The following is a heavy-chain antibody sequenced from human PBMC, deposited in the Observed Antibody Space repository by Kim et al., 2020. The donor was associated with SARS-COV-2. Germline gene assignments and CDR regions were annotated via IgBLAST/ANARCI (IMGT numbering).Heavy chain of an antibody. D-gene: IGHD1-26*01. CDR2: ISYDELNE. V-gene: IGHV3-30*18. CDR3: AKWGNVGPTYFYHMDV. CDR1: GFTFRSHG. J-gene: IGHJ6*03. Sequence: GGSLRLSCEASGFTFRSHGMSWFRQAPGKGLEWVASISYDELNEYYAESVEGRFTISRDNYRNTLSLRMNSLRGADTAIYYCAKWGNVGPTYFYHMDVWG.